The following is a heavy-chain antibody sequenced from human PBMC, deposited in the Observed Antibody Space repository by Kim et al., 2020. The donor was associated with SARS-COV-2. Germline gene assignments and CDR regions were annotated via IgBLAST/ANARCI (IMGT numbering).Heavy chain of an antibody. CDR3: ARKDCSGGSCAFDP. Sequence: YAESVKGRFTISRDNAKNTVYLQMNRLRVEDTAVYHCARKDCSGGSCAFDPWGQGTLVTVSS. J-gene: IGHJ5*02. V-gene: IGHV3-74*01. D-gene: IGHD2-15*01.